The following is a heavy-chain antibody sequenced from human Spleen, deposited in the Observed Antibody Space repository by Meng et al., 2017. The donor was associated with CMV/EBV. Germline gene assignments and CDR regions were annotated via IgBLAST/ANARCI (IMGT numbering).Heavy chain of an antibody. J-gene: IGHJ4*02. CDR3: AKDLRARGVVPASSFDY. D-gene: IGHD2-2*01. CDR2: ISSSGSTI. CDR1: GFTFSDYY. Sequence: GESLKISCAASGFTFSDYYMSWIRQAPGKGLEWVSYISSSGSTIYYADSVKGRFTISRDNAKNSLYLQMNSLRAEDTAVYYCAKDLRARGVVPASSFDYWGQGTLVTVSS. V-gene: IGHV3-11*01.